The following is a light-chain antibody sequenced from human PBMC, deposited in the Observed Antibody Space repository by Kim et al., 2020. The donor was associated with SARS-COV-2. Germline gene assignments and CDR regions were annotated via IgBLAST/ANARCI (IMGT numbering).Light chain of an antibody. J-gene: IGKJ1*01. V-gene: IGKV1-27*01. CDR1: QGISNY. CDR2: GAS. CDR3: QRYHSARWT. Sequence: DIQMTQSPSSLSASVGDRVTITCRASQGISNYLAWYQQKPGKVPKLLIYGASTLQSGVPSRFSGSGSATDFTLTISRLQSEDVSTYYCQRYHSARWTVGQGTKVEI.